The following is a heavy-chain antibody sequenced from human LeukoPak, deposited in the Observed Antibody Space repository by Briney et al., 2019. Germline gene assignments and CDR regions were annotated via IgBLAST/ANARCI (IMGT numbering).Heavy chain of an antibody. D-gene: IGHD3-10*01. V-gene: IGHV1-69*04. J-gene: IGHJ5*02. CDR1: GGTFSSYT. Sequence: SVKVSCKASGGTFSSYTISWVRQAPGQGLEWMGRIIPILGIANYAQKFQGRVTITADKSTSTACMELSSLRSEDTAVYYCARDPYGVRGVIPRFDPWGQGTLVTVSS. CDR2: IIPILGIA. CDR3: ARDPYGVRGVIPRFDP.